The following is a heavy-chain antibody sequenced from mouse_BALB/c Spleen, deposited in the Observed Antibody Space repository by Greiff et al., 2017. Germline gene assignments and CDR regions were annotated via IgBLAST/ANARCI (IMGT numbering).Heavy chain of an antibody. D-gene: IGHD1-1*01. J-gene: IGHJ1*01. Sequence: QVQLQQSGPGLVAPSQSLSITCTVSGFSLTDYGVSWIRQPPGKGLEWLGVIWGGGSTYYNSALKSRLSISKDNSKSQVFLKMNSLQTDDTAMYYCAKQRGYYGSDWYFDVWGAGTTVTVAS. CDR2: IWGGGST. V-gene: IGHV2-6-5*01. CDR3: AKQRGYYGSDWYFDV. CDR1: GFSLTDYG.